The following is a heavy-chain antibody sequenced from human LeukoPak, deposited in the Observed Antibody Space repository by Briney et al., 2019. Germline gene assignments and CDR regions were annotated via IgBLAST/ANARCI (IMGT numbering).Heavy chain of an antibody. CDR1: GASISSSGYF. D-gene: IGHD6-13*01. V-gene: IGHV4-31*03. CDR2: ISRSGDT. CDR3: ARVEVYSSSWDGEQYFQH. J-gene: IGHJ1*01. Sequence: SQTLSLTCTVSGASISSSGYFWSWIRQHPGKGLEWIAYISRSGDTYYNPSLKSRLLISIDTSTHQFFLRLTSVTAADTAVYYCARVEVYSSSWDGEQYFQHWGQGTLVTVSS.